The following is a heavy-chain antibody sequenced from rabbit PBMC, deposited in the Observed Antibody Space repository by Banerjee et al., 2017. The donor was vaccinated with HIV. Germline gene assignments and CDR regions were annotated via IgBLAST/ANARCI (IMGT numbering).Heavy chain of an antibody. V-gene: IGHV1S45*01. Sequence: QEQLVESGGGLVQPETSLTLTCTVSGFTLSTYWMCWVRQAPGKGLEWIACIDTNIGAPYYASWAQGRFTISKVSSTTVTLQMTSLTVADTATYFCARDGHSYGHDLQLWGPGTLVTVS. J-gene: IGHJ4*01. D-gene: IGHD6-1*01. CDR1: GFTLSTYW. CDR3: ARDGHSYGHDLQL. CDR2: IDTNIGAP.